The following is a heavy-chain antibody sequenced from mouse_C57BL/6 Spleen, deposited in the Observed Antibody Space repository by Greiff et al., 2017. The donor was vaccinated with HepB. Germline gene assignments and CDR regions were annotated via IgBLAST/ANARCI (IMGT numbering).Heavy chain of an antibody. CDR2: INPNNGGT. Sequence: VQLQQSGPELVKPGASVKISCKASGYTFTDYYMNWVKQSHGKSLEWIGDINPNNGGTSYNQKFKGKATLTVDKSSSTAYMELRSLTSEDSAVYYCAIRGGYDGYYFDYWGQGTTLTVSS. D-gene: IGHD2-2*01. V-gene: IGHV1-26*01. J-gene: IGHJ2*01. CDR3: AIRGGYDGYYFDY. CDR1: GYTFTDYY.